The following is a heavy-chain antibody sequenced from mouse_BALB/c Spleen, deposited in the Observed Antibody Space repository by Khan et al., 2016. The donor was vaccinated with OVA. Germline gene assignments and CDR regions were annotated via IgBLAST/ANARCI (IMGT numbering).Heavy chain of an antibody. J-gene: IGHJ4*01. CDR1: GYIFTSYW. D-gene: IGHD2-14*01. CDR3: ARKNDLYDLDY. CDR2: INTDTDNT. V-gene: IGHV1S132*01. Sequence: QVQLQQSGAELVRPGASVKLSCKTSGYIFTSYWIHWVQQRSGQGLEWIARINTDTDNTYYNENLKDRFTLTADKSSSTVYMQLSSLKSEDSAGYVGARKNDLYDLDYWGQGTSVTVSS.